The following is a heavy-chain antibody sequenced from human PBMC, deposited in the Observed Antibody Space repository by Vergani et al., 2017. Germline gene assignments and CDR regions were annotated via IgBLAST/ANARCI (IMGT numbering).Heavy chain of an antibody. CDR2: INPSDGSA. J-gene: IGHJ5*02. V-gene: IGHV1-46*01. CDR3: ASVDFDWSIPPP. Sequence: QAQLVQSGAEVKKPGASVKVSCRAPGHTFSNYYMYWVRQAPGLGLEWMGIINPSDGSASYAQKFQGRVTLTRDTSTSTVYMNLRSLRSEDTAVYYCASVDFDWSIPPPWGQGTLVTVSS. D-gene: IGHD3-9*01. CDR1: GHTFSNYY.